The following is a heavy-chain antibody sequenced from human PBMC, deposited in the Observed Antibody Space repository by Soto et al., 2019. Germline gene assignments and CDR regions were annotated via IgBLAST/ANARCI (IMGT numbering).Heavy chain of an antibody. D-gene: IGHD3-22*01. CDR1: DDSMSSGHYY. J-gene: IGHJ4*02. Sequence: SETLSLTCAVSDDSMSSGHYYWSWIRQPPGKGLEWIGYIYYSGSTYYNPSLKSRLTISVDKSKNQFSLKLSSVTAADTAFYYCARGSGSYPLPYFDYWGQKTLVTVS. V-gene: IGHV4-30-4*01. CDR3: ARGSGSYPLPYFDY. CDR2: IYYSGST.